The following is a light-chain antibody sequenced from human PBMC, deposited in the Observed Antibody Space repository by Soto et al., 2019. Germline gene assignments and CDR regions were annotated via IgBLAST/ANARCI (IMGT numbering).Light chain of an antibody. Sequence: EIVLTQSPATLSLSPGERATLSCRASQSVSSNLAWYQQKPGQVPRLLIYGASTRATGIPARFSGSGSGTEFTYTNSSLQSEDLAVYYCQQYNNWPWAFGQGTKVDIK. CDR3: QQYNNWPWA. CDR1: QSVSSN. CDR2: GAS. V-gene: IGKV3-15*01. J-gene: IGKJ1*01.